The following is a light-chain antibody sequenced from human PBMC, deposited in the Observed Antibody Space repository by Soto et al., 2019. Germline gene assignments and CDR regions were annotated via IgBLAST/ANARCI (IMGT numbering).Light chain of an antibody. CDR1: SSDVGSYNL. CDR2: EGS. CDR3: SSYSFTTSLYV. J-gene: IGLJ1*01. Sequence: QSALTQPASVSGSPGQSITISCTGTSSDVGSYNLVSWYQQHPGKAPKLMIYEGSKRPSGVSNRFSGSESAYTASLTISGLQAEDEADYYCSSYSFTTSLYVFGTGTKVTVL. V-gene: IGLV2-14*02.